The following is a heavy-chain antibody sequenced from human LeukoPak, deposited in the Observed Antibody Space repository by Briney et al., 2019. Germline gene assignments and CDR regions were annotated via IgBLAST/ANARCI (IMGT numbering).Heavy chain of an antibody. CDR2: ISYDGSNK. CDR1: GFTFSSYA. J-gene: IGHJ2*01. D-gene: IGHD5-18*01. Sequence: GGSLRLSCAASGFTFSSYAMHWVRQAPGKGLEWVAVISYDGSNKYYADSVKGRFTISRDNSKNTLYLQMNSLRAEDTAVYYCAKKMGRGYSYGSWYFDLWGRGTLVTVSS. V-gene: IGHV3-30-3*02. CDR3: AKKMGRGYSYGSWYFDL.